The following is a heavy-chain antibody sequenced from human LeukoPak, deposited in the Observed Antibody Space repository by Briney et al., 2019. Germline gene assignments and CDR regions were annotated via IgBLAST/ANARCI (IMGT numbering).Heavy chain of an antibody. J-gene: IGHJ4*02. CDR1: GGSISSSSYY. V-gene: IGHV4-39*07. CDR2: IYYSGST. CDR3: ARGFKTLVVSWDY. Sequence: PSETLSLTCTVSGGSISSSSYYWGWIRQPPGKGLEWIGSIYYSGSTYYNPSLKSRVTISVDTSKNQFSLKLSSVTAADTAVYYCARGFKTLVVSWDYWGQGTLVTVSS. D-gene: IGHD3-22*01.